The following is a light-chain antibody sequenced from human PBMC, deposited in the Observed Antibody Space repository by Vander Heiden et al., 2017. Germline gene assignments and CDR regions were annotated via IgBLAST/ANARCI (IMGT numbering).Light chain of an antibody. V-gene: IGLV1-44*01. CDR3: AAWDDSLNGLV. CDR2: SNN. Sequence: QSVLPQPSSASGTPGQRVTISCSGSSSNIGSNTVNWYQQLPGTAPKLLIYSNNQRPSGVPDRFSGSKSGTSASLAISGLQSEDEADYYCAAWDDSLNGLVFGGGTKLTVL. J-gene: IGLJ2*01. CDR1: SSNIGSNT.